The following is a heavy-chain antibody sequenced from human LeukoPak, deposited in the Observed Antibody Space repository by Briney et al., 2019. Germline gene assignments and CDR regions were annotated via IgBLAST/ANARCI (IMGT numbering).Heavy chain of an antibody. J-gene: IGHJ4*02. V-gene: IGHV3-48*01. CDR2: ISSSSSTI. Sequence: GGSLRLSCAASGFTFSSYSMNWVRQAPGKGLEWVSYISSSSSTIYYADSVKGRFTISRDNAKNSLYLRMNSLRAEDTAVYYCARANNDFWSGSFDYWGQGTLVTVSS. CDR3: ARANNDFWSGSFDY. CDR1: GFTFSSYS. D-gene: IGHD3-3*01.